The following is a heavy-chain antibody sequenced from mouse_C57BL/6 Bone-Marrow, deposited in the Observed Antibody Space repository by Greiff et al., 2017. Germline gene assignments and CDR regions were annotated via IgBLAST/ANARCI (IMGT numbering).Heavy chain of an antibody. J-gene: IGHJ3*01. V-gene: IGHV1-54*01. Sequence: QVHVKQSGAELVRPGTSVKVSCKASGYAFTNYLIEWVKQRPGPGLEWIGVLNPGSGGTNYNEKFKGKATLTADKSSSTAYMQLSSLTSEDSAVYFCARGSFAYWGQGTLVTVSA. CDR3: ARGSFAY. CDR1: GYAFTNYL. CDR2: LNPGSGGT.